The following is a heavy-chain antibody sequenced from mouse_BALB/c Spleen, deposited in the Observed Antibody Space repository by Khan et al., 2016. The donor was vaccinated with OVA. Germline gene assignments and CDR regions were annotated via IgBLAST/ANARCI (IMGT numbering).Heavy chain of an antibody. V-gene: IGHV1S135*01. CDR1: GYSFTTYY. CDR2: IDPFSGGT. D-gene: IGHD2-2*01. CDR3: TRHGYVAWFTY. J-gene: IGHJ3*01. Sequence: EVQLQESGPELMKPGASVKISCKASGYSFTTYYIHWVMQSPGKSLEWIGYIDPFSGGTTYNQKFKGKATLTVDKSSSTAHIHLSNLTSEDSAVYYCTRHGYVAWFTYWGQGTLVTVSA.